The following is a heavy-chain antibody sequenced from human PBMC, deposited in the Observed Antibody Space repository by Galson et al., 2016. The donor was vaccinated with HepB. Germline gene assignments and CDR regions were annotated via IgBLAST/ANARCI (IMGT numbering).Heavy chain of an antibody. Sequence: TLSPTCTVSGGPMRGGTHYWTWIRQPAGKGLERIGRVYTSGSTNLNPSPRSRVTISVDTSKNQFSLRLNSVTAADTAIYYCVRESVVSPTLPKFDYWGQGILVTVSS. D-gene: IGHD2-21*01. V-gene: IGHV4-61*02. CDR1: GGPMRGGTHY. CDR3: VRESVVSPTLPKFDY. J-gene: IGHJ4*02. CDR2: VYTSGST.